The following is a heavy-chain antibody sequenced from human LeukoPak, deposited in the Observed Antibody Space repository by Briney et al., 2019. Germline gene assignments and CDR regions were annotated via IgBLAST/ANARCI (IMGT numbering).Heavy chain of an antibody. V-gene: IGHV3-33*06. Sequence: TGGSLRLSCAASGFTFSSYGMHWVRQAPGKGLEWVAVIWFDGSIKYYADSVKGRFTISRDNSRNTLFLQMNSLRAEDTAVYYCAKGGSGYCSNGICSPRVVAAMDYWGQGTLVTVSS. CDR3: AKGGSGYCSNGICSPRVVAAMDY. CDR2: IWFDGSIK. CDR1: GFTFSSYG. D-gene: IGHD2-8*01. J-gene: IGHJ4*02.